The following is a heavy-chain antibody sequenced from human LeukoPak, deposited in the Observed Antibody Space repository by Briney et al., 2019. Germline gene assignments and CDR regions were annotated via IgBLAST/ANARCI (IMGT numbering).Heavy chain of an antibody. V-gene: IGHV3-48*01. J-gene: IGHJ4*02. D-gene: IGHD6-13*01. CDR1: GFTFSGNS. CDR2: ISASSTII. CDR3: TTSRHSSSWYYNVY. Sequence: AGSLRLSCVGSGFTFSGNSMNWVRQAPGRGLEWVSHISASSTIIHYADPVKGRVTISRDNAKNSVFLQMNRLRVEDTAVYYCTTSRHSSSWYYNVYWGQGILVTVS.